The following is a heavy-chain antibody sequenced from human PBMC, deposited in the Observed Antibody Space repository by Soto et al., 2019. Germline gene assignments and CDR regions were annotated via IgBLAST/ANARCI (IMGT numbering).Heavy chain of an antibody. V-gene: IGHV4-34*01. D-gene: IGHD3-16*01. CDR2: INHVGGT. Sequence: PSETLCLTCAVYGGFLSESYWTWIHQPPGKGLEWIGEINHVGGTNYNPSLKSRVTMSVDTSQNQFSLRLISVTAADTAMYFCVRIRYQLPSSVLWLDPWGQGTPVTVSS. CDR3: VRIRYQLPSSVLWLDP. CDR1: GGFLSESY. J-gene: IGHJ5*02.